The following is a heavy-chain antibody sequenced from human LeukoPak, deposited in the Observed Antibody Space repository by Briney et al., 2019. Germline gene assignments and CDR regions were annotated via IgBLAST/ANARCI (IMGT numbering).Heavy chain of an antibody. J-gene: IGHJ4*02. V-gene: IGHV3-30*02. D-gene: IGHD5-18*01. Sequence: PGGSLRLSCAASGFIFINYGMDWVRQAPGKGLEWVAFIRSDGTTKFYSDSVKGRFTISRDNSKNTLYLQMNSLRTEDTAVYYCARGVYSYGRFDYWGQGTLVTVPS. CDR2: IRSDGTTK. CDR1: GFIFINYG. CDR3: ARGVYSYGRFDY.